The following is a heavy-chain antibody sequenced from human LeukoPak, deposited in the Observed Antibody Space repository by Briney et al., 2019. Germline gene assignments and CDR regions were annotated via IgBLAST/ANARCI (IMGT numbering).Heavy chain of an antibody. V-gene: IGHV3-15*01. D-gene: IGHD2-15*01. J-gene: IGHJ4*02. Sequence: RGSLRLSCAASGLTFSKAWMSWVRQAPGKGLEWVGRIKSKIDGGTIEYAAPVKGRFTISRDDSKNTQYLQMNSLKTEDTAVYYCTTDGYCSGGNCYSFDYWGQGIPVTPSA. CDR3: TTDGYCSGGNCYSFDY. CDR1: GLTFSKAW. CDR2: IKSKIDGGTI.